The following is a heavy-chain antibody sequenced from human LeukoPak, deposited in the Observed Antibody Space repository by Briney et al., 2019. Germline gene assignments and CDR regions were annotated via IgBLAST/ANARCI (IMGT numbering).Heavy chain of an antibody. Sequence: NPSQTLSLTCTVSGGSISSGGYYWSWIRQPPGKGLEWIGYIYHSGSTYYNPSLKSRVTISVDRSKNQFSLKLSSVTAADTAVYYCARESVTTVSYYYYYMDVWGKGTTVTVSS. D-gene: IGHD4-11*01. J-gene: IGHJ6*03. CDR3: ARESVTTVSYYYYYMDV. V-gene: IGHV4-30-2*01. CDR2: IYHSGST. CDR1: GGSISSGGYY.